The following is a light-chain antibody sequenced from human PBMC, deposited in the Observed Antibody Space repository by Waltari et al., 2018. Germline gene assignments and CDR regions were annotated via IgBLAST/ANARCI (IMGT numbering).Light chain of an antibody. CDR2: SGS. CDR1: QSILQDNGYTD. J-gene: IGKJ2*01. CDR3: MQSLQTPQT. Sequence: QSILQDNGYTDLKWDLQKPGQSPQLLSASGSNRASGVPDRFSGSGSGTDFTLRIWRVEAEDVGTYYCMQSLQTPQTFGQGTKLEIK. V-gene: IGKV2-28*01.